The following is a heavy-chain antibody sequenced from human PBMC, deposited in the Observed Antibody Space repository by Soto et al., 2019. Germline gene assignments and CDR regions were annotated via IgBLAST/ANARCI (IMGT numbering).Heavy chain of an antibody. CDR2: INHSGST. J-gene: IGHJ5*02. CDR3: ARGTDIVVVVAAQEKRNWFDP. D-gene: IGHD2-15*01. V-gene: IGHV4-34*01. Sequence: QVQLQQWGAGLLKPSETLSLTCAVYGGSFSGYYWSWIRQPPGKGLEWIGEINHSGSTNYNPSLQCRATIPVDTSKNHFSLKVSSVTAADTAVYYCARGTDIVVVVAAQEKRNWFDPWGQGTLVTVSS. CDR1: GGSFSGYY.